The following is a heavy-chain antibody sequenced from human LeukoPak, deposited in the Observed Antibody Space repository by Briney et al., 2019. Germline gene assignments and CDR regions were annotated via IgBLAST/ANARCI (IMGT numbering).Heavy chain of an antibody. J-gene: IGHJ4*02. CDR2: INPNSGGT. D-gene: IGHD1-26*01. CDR3: ARGGVQWELQRRFWDAFDY. V-gene: IGHV1-2*02. CDR1: GYTFTGYY. Sequence: GASVKVSCKASGYTFTGYYMHWVRQAPGQGLEWMGWINPNSGGTNYAQKFQGRVTMTRDTSISTAYMELSRLRSDDTAVYYCARGGVQWELQRRFWDAFDYWGQGTLVTVSS.